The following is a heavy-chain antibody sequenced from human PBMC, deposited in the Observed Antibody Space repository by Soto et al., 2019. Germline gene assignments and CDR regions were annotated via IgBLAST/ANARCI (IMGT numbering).Heavy chain of an antibody. CDR1: GXSFRNDY. CDR3: ARGRDGDYFDY. J-gene: IGHJ4*02. D-gene: IGHD4-17*01. CDR2: ISYSGSL. V-gene: IGHV4-59*01. Sequence: XTLSLPCTVSGXSFRNDYNSWIRQPPGKGLELIGYISYSGSLNYNPSLKSRVTISVYTSKNQFSLKLSSVTAADTAVYYCARGRDGDYFDYWGQGTLVPVSS.